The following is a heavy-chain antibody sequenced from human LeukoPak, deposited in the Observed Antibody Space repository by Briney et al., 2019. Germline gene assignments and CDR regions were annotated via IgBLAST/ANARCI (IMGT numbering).Heavy chain of an antibody. Sequence: GASVEVSCKASGGTFSSYAISWVRQAPGQGLEWMGGITPIFGTANYAQKFQGRVTITADESTSTAYMELSSLRSEDTAVYYCARDHLPTYYYGSGTKGHDAFDIWGQGTMVTVSS. CDR3: ARDHLPTYYYGSGTKGHDAFDI. CDR1: GGTFSSYA. J-gene: IGHJ3*02. V-gene: IGHV1-69*13. D-gene: IGHD3-10*01. CDR2: ITPIFGTA.